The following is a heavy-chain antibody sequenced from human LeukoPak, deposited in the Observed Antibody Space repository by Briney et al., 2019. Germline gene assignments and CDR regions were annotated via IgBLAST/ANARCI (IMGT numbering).Heavy chain of an antibody. J-gene: IGHJ6*02. CDR2: INHSGST. D-gene: IGHD6-19*01. V-gene: IGHV4-34*01. CDR1: GGSFRGYY. CDR3: ARWKWLDAYYYYYGMDV. Sequence: SETRSLTCAVYGGSFRGYYWSWIRQPPGKGLEWIGEINHSGSTNYNPSLKSRVTISVDTSKNQFSLKLSSVTAADTAVYYCARWKWLDAYYYYYGMDVWGQGTTVTVSS.